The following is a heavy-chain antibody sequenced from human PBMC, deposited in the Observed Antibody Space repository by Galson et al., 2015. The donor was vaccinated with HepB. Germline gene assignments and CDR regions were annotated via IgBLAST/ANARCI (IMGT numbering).Heavy chain of an antibody. CDR1: GFTFSSYW. CDR2: INSDGSST. V-gene: IGHV3-74*01. Sequence: SLRLSCAASGFTFSSYWMHWVRQAPGKGLVWVSRINSDGSSTSYADSVKGRFTISRDNAKNTLFLQMNSLRGEDTAVYYCARDLYYYYYGMDVWGQGTTVTVSS. J-gene: IGHJ6*02. CDR3: ARDLYYYYYGMDV.